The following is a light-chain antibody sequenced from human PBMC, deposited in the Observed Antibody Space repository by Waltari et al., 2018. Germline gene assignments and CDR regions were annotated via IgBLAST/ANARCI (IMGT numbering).Light chain of an antibody. CDR1: QSLLHTDGYNY. J-gene: IGKJ4*01. CDR3: MKAVQGLS. Sequence: EIVMTQSPLSLPVTPGEPASISCRSSQSLLHTDGYNYLDWYLQKAGQSPQLLIYLASHRASGVPDRFSGSGSGTDFTLKISRVEAEDVGVYYCMKAVQGLSFGGGTKVEI. V-gene: IGKV2-28*01. CDR2: LAS.